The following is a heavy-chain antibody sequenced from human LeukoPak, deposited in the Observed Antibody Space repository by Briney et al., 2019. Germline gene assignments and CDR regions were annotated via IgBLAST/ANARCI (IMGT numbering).Heavy chain of an antibody. CDR1: GGSISSSSYY. D-gene: IGHD1-26*01. CDR2: IYYSGST. V-gene: IGHV4-39*01. Sequence: PSETLSLTCTVSGGSISSSSYYWGWIRQPPGKGLEWIGSIYYSGSTYYNPSLKSRVTISVDTSKNQFSLKLSSVTAADTAVYYCARSSGSYYPNWFDPWGQGTLVTVSS. J-gene: IGHJ5*02. CDR3: ARSSGSYYPNWFDP.